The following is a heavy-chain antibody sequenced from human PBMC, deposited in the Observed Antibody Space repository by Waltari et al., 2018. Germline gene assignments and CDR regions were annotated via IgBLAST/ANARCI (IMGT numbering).Heavy chain of an antibody. CDR1: GFTFSSYS. Sequence: EVQLVESGGGLVKPGGSLRLSCAASGFTFSSYSMNWVRQAPGKGLEWVSSMSSSSGYIYYTDSVKGRFTISRDDAKNSLYLQMNSLRAEDTAVYYCARESGEGQKNGVDYWGQGTLVTVSS. CDR3: ARESGEGQKNGVDY. D-gene: IGHD4-17*01. CDR2: MSSSSGYI. J-gene: IGHJ4*02. V-gene: IGHV3-21*01.